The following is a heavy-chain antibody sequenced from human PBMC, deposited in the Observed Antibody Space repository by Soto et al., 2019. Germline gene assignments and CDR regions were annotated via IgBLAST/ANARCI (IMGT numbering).Heavy chain of an antibody. CDR2: IYYSGST. D-gene: IGHD4-17*01. Sequence: SDTLSLTCTVSGGSISSGSYYWSWIRQPPGKGLEWIGYIYYSGSTNYNPSLKSRVTISVDTSKNQFSLKLSSVTAADTAVYYCARTIYGNWFDPWGQGTLVNVSS. CDR3: ARTIYGNWFDP. V-gene: IGHV4-61*01. CDR1: GGSISSGSYY. J-gene: IGHJ5*02.